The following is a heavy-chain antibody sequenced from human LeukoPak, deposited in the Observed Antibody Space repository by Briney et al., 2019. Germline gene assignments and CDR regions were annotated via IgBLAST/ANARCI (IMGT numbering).Heavy chain of an antibody. Sequence: GGSLRLSCAASGFTFSSYEMNRVRQAPGKGLEWVSYISSSGSTIYYADSVKGRFTISRDNAKNSLYLQMNSLRAEDTAVYYCARDGAQWELLPDYWGQGTLVTVSS. CDR2: ISSSGSTI. V-gene: IGHV3-48*03. CDR3: ARDGAQWELLPDY. J-gene: IGHJ4*02. CDR1: GFTFSSYE. D-gene: IGHD1-26*01.